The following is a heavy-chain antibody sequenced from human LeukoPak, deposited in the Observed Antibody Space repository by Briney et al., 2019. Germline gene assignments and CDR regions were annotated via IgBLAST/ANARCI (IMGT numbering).Heavy chain of an antibody. J-gene: IGHJ4*02. V-gene: IGHV4-38-2*02. D-gene: IGHD3-10*01. Sequence: PSETLSLTCTVSGYSISRGYFWGWIRQPPGKGLEWIGNIYHSGGTHYNPSLKSRVTISVDTSENQFSLKLNSVTAADTAVYYCARDLQFRWFGEGSPSFDYWGQGTLVTVSS. CDR2: IYHSGGT. CDR3: ARDLQFRWFGEGSPSFDY. CDR1: GYSISRGYF.